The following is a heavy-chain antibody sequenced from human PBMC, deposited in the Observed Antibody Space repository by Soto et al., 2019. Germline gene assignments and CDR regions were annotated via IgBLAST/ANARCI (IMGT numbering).Heavy chain of an antibody. Sequence: PSGTLSLTCAVSGFFISSGNYWGWIRTPPGKGLEWIGGIVHGGNTYYTPSLKSRVTISVHMSKNQFSLKLNSVTAADTAVYYCARAPWYDAFDVWGQGTVVTVSS. CDR2: IVHGGNT. CDR1: GFFISSGNY. J-gene: IGHJ3*01. D-gene: IGHD2-15*01. CDR3: ARAPWYDAFDV. V-gene: IGHV4-38-2*01.